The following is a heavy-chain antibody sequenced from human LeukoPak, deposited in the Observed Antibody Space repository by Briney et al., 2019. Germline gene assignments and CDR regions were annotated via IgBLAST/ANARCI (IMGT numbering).Heavy chain of an antibody. J-gene: IGHJ5*02. CDR3: ARGRGGAVYYGVPRNWFDP. V-gene: IGHV4-34*01. Sequence: SETLSLTCAVYGGSFSGYYWSWIRQPPGKGLEWIGEINHSGSTNYNPSLKSRVTISVDTSKNQFSLKLSSVAAAATAVYYCARGRGGAVYYGVPRNWFDPWGQGTLVTVSS. CDR2: INHSGST. D-gene: IGHD4-17*01. CDR1: GGSFSGYY.